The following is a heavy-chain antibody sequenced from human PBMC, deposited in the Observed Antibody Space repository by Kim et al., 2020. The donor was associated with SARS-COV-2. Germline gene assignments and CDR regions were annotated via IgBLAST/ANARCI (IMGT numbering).Heavy chain of an antibody. D-gene: IGHD1-1*01. CDR1: GFTFSSYG. CDR3: AKESDPERAYNWFDP. Sequence: GGSLRLSCAASGFTFSSYGMHWVRQAPGKGLEWVAVISYDGSNKYYADSVKGRFTISRDNSKNTLYLQMNSLRAEDTAVYYCAKESDPERAYNWFDPWGQGTLVTVSS. V-gene: IGHV3-30*18. J-gene: IGHJ5*02. CDR2: ISYDGSNK.